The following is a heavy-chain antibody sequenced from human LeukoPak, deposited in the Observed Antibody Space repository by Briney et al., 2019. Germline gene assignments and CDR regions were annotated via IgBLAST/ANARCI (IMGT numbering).Heavy chain of an antibody. CDR1: GGTFSSYA. V-gene: IGHV1-8*03. Sequence: GASVKVSCKASGGTFSSYAISWVRQATGQGLEWMGWMNPNSGYTGYAQQFQGRVTITRNTSISTAYMELSSLRSEDTAVYYCVRVDGSPDYWGQGTLVTVSS. J-gene: IGHJ4*02. CDR3: VRVDGSPDY. D-gene: IGHD3-22*01. CDR2: MNPNSGYT.